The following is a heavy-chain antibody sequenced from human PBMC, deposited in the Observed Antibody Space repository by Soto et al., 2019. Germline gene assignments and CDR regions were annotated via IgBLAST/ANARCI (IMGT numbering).Heavy chain of an antibody. Sequence: GGSLRLSCAASGFTFSSYGMHWVRQAPGKGLEWVAVIWYDGSNKYYADSVKGRFTISRDNSKNTLYLQMNSLRAEDTAVYYCARPQYCSSTSCYGYGMDAWGQGTTVTVSS. CDR1: GFTFSSYG. CDR2: IWYDGSNK. V-gene: IGHV3-33*01. J-gene: IGHJ6*02. D-gene: IGHD2-2*01. CDR3: ARPQYCSSTSCYGYGMDA.